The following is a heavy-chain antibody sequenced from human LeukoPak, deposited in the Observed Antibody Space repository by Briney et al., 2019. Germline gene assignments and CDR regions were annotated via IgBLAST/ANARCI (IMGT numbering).Heavy chain of an antibody. CDR2: ISSSSSYI. J-gene: IGHJ4*02. CDR3: ARDGLVDTVSLDY. V-gene: IGHV3-21*01. CDR1: GFTFSSYS. D-gene: IGHD5-18*01. Sequence: GSLRLSCAASGFTFSSYSMNWVRQAPGKGLEWVSSISSSSSYIYYADSVKGRFIISRDNAKNSLYLQMNSLRAEDTAVYYCARDGLVDTVSLDYWGQGTLVTVSS.